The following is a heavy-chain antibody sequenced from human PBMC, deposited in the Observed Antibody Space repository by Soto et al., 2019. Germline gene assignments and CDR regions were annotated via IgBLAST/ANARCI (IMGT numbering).Heavy chain of an antibody. J-gene: IGHJ4*02. CDR3: ARDRYDSIQDFDY. D-gene: IGHD3-22*01. CDR1: AYTFTSYD. Sequence: ASVKGSCKASAYTFTSYDRHWVRQAPGQGLEWMGIINPSGGSTSYAQKFQGRVTMTRDTSTSTVYMELSSLRPEDTAVYYCARDRYDSIQDFDYWGQGTLVTVSS. V-gene: IGHV1-46*01. CDR2: INPSGGST.